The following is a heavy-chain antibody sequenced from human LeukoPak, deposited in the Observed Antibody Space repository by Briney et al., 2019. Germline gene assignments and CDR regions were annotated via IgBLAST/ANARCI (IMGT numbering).Heavy chain of an antibody. Sequence: SETLSLTCTVSGGSIRSSYYYWGWIRQPPGKGLEWIGSIYDSGSTYYNPSLKSRVTISVDTSKNQFSLKLSSVTAADTAVYYCARISSSSFDYWGQGTLVTVSS. CDR2: IYDSGST. CDR3: ARISSSSFDY. CDR1: GGSIRSSYYY. J-gene: IGHJ4*02. D-gene: IGHD6-6*01. V-gene: IGHV4-39*01.